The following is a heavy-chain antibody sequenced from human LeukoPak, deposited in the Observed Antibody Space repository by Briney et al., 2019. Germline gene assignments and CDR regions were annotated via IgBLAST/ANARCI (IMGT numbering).Heavy chain of an antibody. CDR2: IYTSGST. D-gene: IGHD2-2*01. CDR3: ARDDIVVVPAARPPTHYGMDV. Sequence: SETLSLTCTVSGGSISSGSYYWSWIRQPAGKGLEWIGRIYTSGSTNDNPSLKSRVTISVDTSKNQFSLKLSSVTAADTAVYYCARDDIVVVPAARPPTHYGMDVWGQGTTVTVSS. J-gene: IGHJ6*02. CDR1: GGSISSGSYY. V-gene: IGHV4-61*02.